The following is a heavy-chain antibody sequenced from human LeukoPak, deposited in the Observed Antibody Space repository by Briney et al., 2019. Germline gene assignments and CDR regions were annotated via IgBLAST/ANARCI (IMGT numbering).Heavy chain of an antibody. V-gene: IGHV3-33*01. D-gene: IGHD3-22*01. CDR1: GFTLSTYG. Sequence: GRSLRLSCAASGFTLSTYGMHWVRQAPGKGLEWVAVIWDDGSSKYYTESVKGRFTISRDNSKDTVYLQMNSLRAEDTSVYYCARAPLGSYDSSGFYYFYGMDVWGQGTTVTVSS. CDR2: IWDDGSSK. J-gene: IGHJ6*02. CDR3: ARAPLGSYDSSGFYYFYGMDV.